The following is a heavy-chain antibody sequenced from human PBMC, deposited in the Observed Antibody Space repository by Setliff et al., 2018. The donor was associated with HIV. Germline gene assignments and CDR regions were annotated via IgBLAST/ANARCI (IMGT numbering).Heavy chain of an antibody. V-gene: IGHV4-59*01. CDR1: EGYITGYY. CDR2: IFYSGTT. D-gene: IGHD3-22*01. Sequence: LSLTCTVSEGYITGYYWTWIRQPPGRGLEWIGYIFYSGTTKFNPSLTSRAAISVDSSNNQFSLKMTSVTAADTAVYFCARFNALLGSSTYYDYWGPGLLVTVSS. CDR3: ARFNALLGSSTYYDY. J-gene: IGHJ4*02.